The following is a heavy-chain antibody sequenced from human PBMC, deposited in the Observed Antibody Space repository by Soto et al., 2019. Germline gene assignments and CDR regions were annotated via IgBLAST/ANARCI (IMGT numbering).Heavy chain of an antibody. Sequence: EVQLVESGGGLVQPGRSLRLSCAASGFTFDDYAMHWVRQAPGKGLGWVSGISWNSGTIGYADSVKGRFTISRDNATLSLYMKLNRLRDAYPALDAGAKDRPGSGSYFDYRGQGTLVPFS. CDR1: GFTFDDYA. J-gene: IGHJ4*02. CDR3: AKDRPGSGSYFDY. V-gene: IGHV3-9*01. CDR2: ISWNSGTI. D-gene: IGHD3-22*01.